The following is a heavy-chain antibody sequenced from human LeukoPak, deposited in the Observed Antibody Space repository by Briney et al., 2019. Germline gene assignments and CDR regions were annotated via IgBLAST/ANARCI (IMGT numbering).Heavy chain of an antibody. CDR1: GGTFSSYA. CDR2: IIPIFGTA. D-gene: IGHD2-2*01. Sequence: GASVKVSCKSSGGTFSSYAISWVRQAPGQGLEWMGGIIPIFGTASYAQEFQGRVTITADESTSTAYMELSSLRSEDTAVYYCARGGYCSATNCYAGDYWGQGTLVTVSS. V-gene: IGHV1-69*13. J-gene: IGHJ4*02. CDR3: ARGGYCSATNCYAGDY.